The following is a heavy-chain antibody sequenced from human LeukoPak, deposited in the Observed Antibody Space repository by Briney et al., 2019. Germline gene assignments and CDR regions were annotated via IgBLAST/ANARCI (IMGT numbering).Heavy chain of an antibody. Sequence: SETLSLTCTVSGGSISSSSYYWGWIRQPPGKGLEWIESIYYSGSTYYNPSLKSRVTISVDTSKNQFSLKLSSVTAADTAVYYCARVHYDILTGNYYFDYWGQGTLVTVSS. CDR2: IYYSGST. CDR1: GGSISSSSYY. V-gene: IGHV4-39*07. CDR3: ARVHYDILTGNYYFDY. J-gene: IGHJ4*02. D-gene: IGHD3-9*01.